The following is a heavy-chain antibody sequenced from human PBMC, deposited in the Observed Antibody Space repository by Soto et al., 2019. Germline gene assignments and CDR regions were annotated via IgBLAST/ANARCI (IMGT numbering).Heavy chain of an antibody. CDR3: ARDPGYYYDSSGYYYGYYFDY. D-gene: IGHD3-22*01. J-gene: IGHJ4*02. Sequence: QVQLVQSGAEVKKPGSSVKVSCKASGGTFSNYTINWVRQAPGQGLEWMGGIIPIFGTANYAQKFQGRVTITRDTSASTAYMELSSLRSEDTAVYYCARDPGYYYDSSGYYYGYYFDYWGQGTLVTVSS. V-gene: IGHV1-69*06. CDR2: IIPIFGTA. CDR1: GGTFSNYT.